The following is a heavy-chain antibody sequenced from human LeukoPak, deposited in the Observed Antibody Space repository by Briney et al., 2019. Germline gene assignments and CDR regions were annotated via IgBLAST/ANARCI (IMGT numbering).Heavy chain of an antibody. CDR3: ARPDSGDYSYSDY. Sequence: GGSLRLSCAASGFTFSSYGMHWVRQAPGKGLEWVAVIWFDGTAKYYADSVKDRFTISRDNSKNTLYLQMNSLRAEDTAVYYCARPDSGDYSYSDYWGQGTLVTVSS. J-gene: IGHJ4*02. CDR2: IWFDGTAK. CDR1: GFTFSSYG. V-gene: IGHV3-33*01. D-gene: IGHD4-17*01.